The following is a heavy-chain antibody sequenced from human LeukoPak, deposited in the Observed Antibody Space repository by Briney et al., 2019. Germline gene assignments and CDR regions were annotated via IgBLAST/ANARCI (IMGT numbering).Heavy chain of an antibody. CDR3: AQAARGDN. V-gene: IGHV3-23*01. D-gene: IGHD3-10*01. J-gene: IGHJ4*02. Sequence: PGRSLRLSCTASGFTFGNYALSWFRQAPGKGLEWVSTIKVSGDSTFYADSVKGRFTISRDNFKNTLYLQMNSLRADDTAVYYCAQAARGDNWGQGTLVTVSS. CDR1: GFTFGNYA. CDR2: IKVSGDST.